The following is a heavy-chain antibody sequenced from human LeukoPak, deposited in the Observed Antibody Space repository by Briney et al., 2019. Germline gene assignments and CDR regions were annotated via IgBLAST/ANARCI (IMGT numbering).Heavy chain of an antibody. CDR3: ARDDAQLGVTFFHS. D-gene: IGHD2-21*02. V-gene: IGHV4-34*01. J-gene: IGHJ4*02. Sequence: SETLSVTCAVYGGSFTNYYWSWVRQPPGKGLEWIGEIHHSGRTLYDPSLKSRLTISIDTSKNHFSLRLSSVTAADTAMYYCARDDAQLGVTFFHSWGQGTLVTVSS. CDR2: IHHSGRT. CDR1: GGSFTNYY.